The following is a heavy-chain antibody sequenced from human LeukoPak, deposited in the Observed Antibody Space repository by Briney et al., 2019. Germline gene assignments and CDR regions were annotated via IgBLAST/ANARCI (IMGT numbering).Heavy chain of an antibody. D-gene: IGHD3-3*01. CDR3: ARMTPDSPSFDY. CDR2: IDWDDDK. J-gene: IGHJ4*02. V-gene: IGHV2-70*17. Sequence: SGPTLVKPTQTLTLTCTFSGFSLSTRKMCVTWIRQPPGKALEWLARIDWDDDKFYSSSLKTRLTISKDTSRNQVVLTMTNMDPVDTGTYYCARMTPDSPSFDYWGQGTLVTVSS. CDR1: GFSLSTRKMC.